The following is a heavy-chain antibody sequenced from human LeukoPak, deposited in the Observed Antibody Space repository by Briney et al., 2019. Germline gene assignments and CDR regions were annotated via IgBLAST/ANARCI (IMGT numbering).Heavy chain of an antibody. V-gene: IGHV3-15*01. CDR1: GFTFINAW. D-gene: IGHD1-26*01. J-gene: IGHJ5*02. CDR2: IKSESDGGAT. Sequence: GGSLRLSCAASGFTFINAWVSWVRQAPGKGLEWVGRIKSESDGGATDYGAPVKGRFTISRDDSENTLYLQMNSLKMEDTAVYYCARSGGTYGWFDPWGQGTLVTVSS. CDR3: ARSGGTYGWFDP.